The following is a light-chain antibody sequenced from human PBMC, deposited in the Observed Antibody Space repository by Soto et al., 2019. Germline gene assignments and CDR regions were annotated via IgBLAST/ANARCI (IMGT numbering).Light chain of an antibody. Sequence: QSALTQPASVSGSPGQSITISCAGTSSDVGVYDFASWYQQHPGKAPKLLIYDVNNRPAGISNRFSGSKSGNTASLTISGLQAEDEADYYCSSYTTSTTRVFGGGTKLTVL. J-gene: IGLJ2*01. CDR3: SSYTTSTTRV. CDR2: DVN. V-gene: IGLV2-14*03. CDR1: SSDVGVYDF.